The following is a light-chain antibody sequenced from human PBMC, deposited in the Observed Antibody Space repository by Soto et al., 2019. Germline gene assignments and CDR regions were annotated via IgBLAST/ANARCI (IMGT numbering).Light chain of an antibody. CDR1: QSVSSY. CDR2: DAS. Sequence: EIVLTQSPATLSLSPGERATLSCRASQSVSSYLAWYQQKPGQAPRLLIYDASNRATGIPARFSGSGSGTDFTLIISSLESEDFAVYYCQQRRNWPLTFGGGTKVDIK. J-gene: IGKJ4*01. V-gene: IGKV3-11*01. CDR3: QQRRNWPLT.